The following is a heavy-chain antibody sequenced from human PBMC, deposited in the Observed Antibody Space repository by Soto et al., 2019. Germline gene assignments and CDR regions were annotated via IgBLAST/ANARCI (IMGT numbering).Heavy chain of an antibody. CDR3: ASSLLTPFDY. CDR2: ISSNGATT. CDR1: GFSSVSYA. J-gene: IGHJ4*02. V-gene: IGHV3-23*01. D-gene: IGHD7-27*01. Sequence: GGSLRLSCAASGFSSVSYAMSWVRQAPGKGLEWVSAISSNGATTYYADSVKGRFTISRDNAKNTLYLQMNSLRAEDTAVYYCASSLLTPFDYWGQGTLVTVSS.